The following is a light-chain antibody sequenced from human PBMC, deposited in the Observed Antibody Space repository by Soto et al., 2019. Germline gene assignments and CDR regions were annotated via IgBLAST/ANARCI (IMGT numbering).Light chain of an antibody. Sequence: DRVMTQSPATLSVSPGERATLSCTASQSVRSHLAWYQQKPGQAPSLLIYGASTRATGVPARFSGSGSETEFTLTISSLQSEDFAIYFCQQYNSWPWTFGQGTKVEIK. J-gene: IGKJ1*01. V-gene: IGKV3-15*01. CDR3: QQYNSWPWT. CDR2: GAS. CDR1: QSVRSH.